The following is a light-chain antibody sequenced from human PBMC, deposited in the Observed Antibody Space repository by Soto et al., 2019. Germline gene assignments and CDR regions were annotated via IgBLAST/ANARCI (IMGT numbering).Light chain of an antibody. CDR1: SRDVGGYNY. J-gene: IGLJ2*01. CDR2: DVS. Sequence: QSALTQPASVSGSPGQSITIACTGTSRDVGGYNYFCWYQQYPDKVTKLIIYDVSSRPSGISNRFYGSKYGTTASLTITGLQTEDEADSYCLSYTSRDTLIFGGGTKLTVL. V-gene: IGLV2-14*01. CDR3: LSYTSRDTLI.